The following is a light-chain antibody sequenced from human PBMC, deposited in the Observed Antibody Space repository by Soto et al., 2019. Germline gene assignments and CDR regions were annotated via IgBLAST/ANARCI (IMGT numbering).Light chain of an antibody. Sequence: LTQPASVSGTPGQSITISCTGSNSDVGIYDFVSWYQLHPGRAPKLIVSEVSHRPSGVSNRFSGSKSGNTASLTISGLQSEDEADYYCISYTSDDVRYVFGTGTKVTVL. J-gene: IGLJ1*01. CDR2: EVS. CDR3: ISYTSDDVRYV. V-gene: IGLV2-14*01. CDR1: NSDVGIYDF.